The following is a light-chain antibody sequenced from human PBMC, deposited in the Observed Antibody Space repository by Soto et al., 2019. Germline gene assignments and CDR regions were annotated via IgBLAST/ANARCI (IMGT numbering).Light chain of an antibody. CDR1: QSVLYSSNNKNY. CDR3: QQYCSTPLT. Sequence: DIVMTQSPDSLAVSLGERATINCKSSQSVLYSSNNKNYLAWYQQKPGQPPKLLIYWASTRESGVPDRFSGSGSGTDFPLTISSLQAEDVAVYYCQQYCSTPLTFGGGTKVEIK. J-gene: IGKJ4*01. CDR2: WAS. V-gene: IGKV4-1*01.